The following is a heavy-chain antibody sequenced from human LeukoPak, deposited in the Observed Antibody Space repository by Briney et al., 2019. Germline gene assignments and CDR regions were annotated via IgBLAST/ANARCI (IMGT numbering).Heavy chain of an antibody. J-gene: IGHJ3*02. Sequence: PGGSLRLSCAASGFTFSSYGMHWVRQAPGKGLEWVAFIRYDGSNKYYADSVKGRFTISRDNSKNTLYLQMNSLRAEDTAVYYCAIDYDFWSGYWAFDIWGQGTMVTVSS. CDR2: IRYDGSNK. CDR3: AIDYDFWSGYWAFDI. V-gene: IGHV3-30*02. D-gene: IGHD3-3*01. CDR1: GFTFSSYG.